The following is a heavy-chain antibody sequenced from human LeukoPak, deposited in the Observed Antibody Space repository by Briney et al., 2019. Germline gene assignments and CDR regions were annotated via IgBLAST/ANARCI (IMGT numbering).Heavy chain of an antibody. Sequence: ASVKVSCKASGYTFTAYYIHWVRQAPGQGLEWMGWINPNTCATHHAQKFLGRVTLTRDTSISTAYMELSSLIDDTAVYYCARDTSEHDYSGFGYWGQGTLVTVSS. CDR2: INPNTCAT. J-gene: IGHJ4*02. D-gene: IGHD4-23*01. CDR3: ARDTSEHDYSGFGY. CDR1: GYTFTAYY. V-gene: IGHV1-2*02.